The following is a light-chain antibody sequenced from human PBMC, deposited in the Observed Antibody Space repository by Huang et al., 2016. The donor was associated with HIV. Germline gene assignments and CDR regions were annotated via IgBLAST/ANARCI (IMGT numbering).Light chain of an antibody. Sequence: DVVMTQSPLSLPVTLGQPASISCRSSQSLVYSDGNTYLTWFMQRPGQSPRRLIYKVSNRVLGVPDRFSGSGSGTDFTLKISRVEAEDVGIYYCMQGTRWPWTFGQGTKVEIK. V-gene: IGKV2-30*01. J-gene: IGKJ1*01. CDR3: MQGTRWPWT. CDR2: KVS. CDR1: QSLVYSDGNTY.